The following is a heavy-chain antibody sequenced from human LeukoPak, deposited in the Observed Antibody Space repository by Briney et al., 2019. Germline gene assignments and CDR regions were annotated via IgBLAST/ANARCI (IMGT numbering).Heavy chain of an antibody. CDR2: ISGSSSHI. J-gene: IGHJ4*02. CDR1: GSTFSTYS. V-gene: IGHV3-21*01. CDR3: ASFDY. Sequence: GGSLRLSCAASGSTFSTYSMNWVRQAPGKGLEWVSSISGSSSHIYYADSVKGRFTISRDNAKNSLYLQMSSLRAEDTAVYYCASFDYWGQGTLVTVSS.